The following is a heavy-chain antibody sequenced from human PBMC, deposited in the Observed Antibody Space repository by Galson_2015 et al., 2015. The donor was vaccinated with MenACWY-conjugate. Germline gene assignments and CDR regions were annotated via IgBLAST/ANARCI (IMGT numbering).Heavy chain of an antibody. CDR2: ISPGDSNT. J-gene: IGHJ6*02. V-gene: IGHV5-51*01. CDR3: ARHPPGGRGMDV. CDR1: GYSFTTYW. Sequence: QSGAEVKKPGESLKISCKTTGYSFTTYWIAWVRQMPGTGLEWMGLISPGDSNTRYSPSFQGQVTISADKSISTAYLQWSSLKASDTVMYYCARHPPGGRGMDVWGQGTTVTVSS. D-gene: IGHD1-26*01.